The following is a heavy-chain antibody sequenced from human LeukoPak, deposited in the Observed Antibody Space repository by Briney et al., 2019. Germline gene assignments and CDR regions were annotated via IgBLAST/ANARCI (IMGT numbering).Heavy chain of an antibody. J-gene: IGHJ4*02. CDR3: ASFRDYYDSSGYPQRGDY. CDR1: GGSISSYY. V-gene: IGHV4-59*01. CDR2: IYYSGST. Sequence: SETLSLTCTVSGGSISSYYWSWIRQPPGKGLEWIGYIYYSGSTNYNPSLKSRVTISVDTSKNQFSLKLSSVTAADTAVYYCASFRDYYDSSGYPQRGDYWGQGTLVTVSS. D-gene: IGHD3-22*01.